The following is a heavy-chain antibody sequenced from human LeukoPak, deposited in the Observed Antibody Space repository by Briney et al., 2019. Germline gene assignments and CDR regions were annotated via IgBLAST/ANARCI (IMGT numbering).Heavy chain of an antibody. CDR1: RFTFSSYS. D-gene: IGHD6-19*01. CDR3: AKVLVAVAGDFDY. J-gene: IGHJ4*02. Sequence: QPGGSLRLSCAASRFTFSSYSMNWVRQAPGKGLEWVSYISSSSSSIYYADSVKGRFTISRDNAKNSLYLQMNSLRAEDTAVYYCAKVLVAVAGDFDYWGQGTLVTVSS. CDR2: ISSSSSSI. V-gene: IGHV3-48*01.